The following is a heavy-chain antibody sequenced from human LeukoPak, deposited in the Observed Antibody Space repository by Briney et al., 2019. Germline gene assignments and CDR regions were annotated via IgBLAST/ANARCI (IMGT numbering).Heavy chain of an antibody. CDR2: INPNSGGT. CDR1: GYTFTGHY. D-gene: IGHD2-8*01. CDR3: ARGPGYCTNGVCYRGYYFDY. Sequence: ASVKVSCKASGYTFTGHYIHWVRQAPGQGLEWMGWINPNSGGTNYAQKFQGRVTMTRDTSISTAYMELSRLRSDDTAVYYCARGPGYCTNGVCYRGYYFDYWGQGTLVTVSS. J-gene: IGHJ4*02. V-gene: IGHV1-2*02.